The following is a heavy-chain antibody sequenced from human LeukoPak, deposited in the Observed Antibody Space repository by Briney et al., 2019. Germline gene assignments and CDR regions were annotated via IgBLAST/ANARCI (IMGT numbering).Heavy chain of an antibody. CDR1: GFTFSSYA. CDR2: ISGSGGST. V-gene: IGHV3-23*01. J-gene: IGHJ4*02. CDR3: AKRLSWVKGSHDYFDY. D-gene: IGHD1-26*01. Sequence: GGSLRLSCAASGFTFSSYAMSWVRQAPGKGLEWVSAISGSGGSTNYADSVKGRFTISRDNSKNTLYLQMNSLRAEDMAVYYCAKRLSWVKGSHDYFDYWGQGTLVTVSS.